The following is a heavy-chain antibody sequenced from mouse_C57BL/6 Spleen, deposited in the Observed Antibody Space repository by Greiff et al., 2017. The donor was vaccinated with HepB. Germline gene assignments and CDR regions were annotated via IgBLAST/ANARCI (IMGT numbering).Heavy chain of an antibody. D-gene: IGHD2-4*01. CDR1: GYSFTGYY. Sequence: VQLKQSGPELVKPGASVKISCKASGYSFTGYYMNWVKQSPEKSLEWIGEINPSTGGTTYNQKFKAKATLTVDKSSSTAYMQLKSLTSEDSAVYYCARREYYDEAMDYWGQGTSVTVSS. V-gene: IGHV1-42*01. CDR3: ARREYYDEAMDY. J-gene: IGHJ4*01. CDR2: INPSTGGT.